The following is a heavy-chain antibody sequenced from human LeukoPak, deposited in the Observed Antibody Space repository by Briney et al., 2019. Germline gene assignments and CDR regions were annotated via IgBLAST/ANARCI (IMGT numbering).Heavy chain of an antibody. CDR3: ARDSGSGSYYGMDV. D-gene: IGHD3-10*01. V-gene: IGHV4-4*02. CDR1: GGSISSSNW. Sequence: PSGTLSLTCAVSGGSISSSNWWSWVRQPPGKGLEWIGEIYHSGSTNYNPSLKSRVTISVDKSKNQFSLKLSSVTAADTAAYYCARDSGSGSYYGMDVWGKGTTVTVSS. J-gene: IGHJ6*04. CDR2: IYHSGST.